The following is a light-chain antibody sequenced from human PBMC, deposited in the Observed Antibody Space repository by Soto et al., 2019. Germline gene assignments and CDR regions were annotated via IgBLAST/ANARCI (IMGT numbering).Light chain of an antibody. CDR3: QQSFRTLS. V-gene: IGKV1-39*01. CDR2: AAS. CDR1: QSISLY. J-gene: IGKJ4*01. Sequence: DIQMTQSPSSLSASIGDRVTITCRASQSISLYLNWYQQKPGKAPNLLIYAASTLQSGAPSRFSGSGSGTDFTLTISSLQPEDFATYYCQQSFRTLSFGGGTKVEIK.